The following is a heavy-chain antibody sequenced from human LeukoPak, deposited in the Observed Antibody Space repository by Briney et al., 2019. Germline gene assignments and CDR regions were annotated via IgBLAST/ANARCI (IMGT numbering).Heavy chain of an antibody. CDR3: ARLTTSSGWYIDY. V-gene: IGHV1-2*02. D-gene: IGHD6-19*01. CDR1: GYTFTGYY. Sequence: VASVKVSCKASGYTFTGYYIDWVRHAPGQGLEWMGWINPNSGGTNYAQKFQGRVTMTRDTSISTAYMELSRLRSDDTAVYYCARLTTSSGWYIDYWGQGTLVTVSS. J-gene: IGHJ4*02. CDR2: INPNSGGT.